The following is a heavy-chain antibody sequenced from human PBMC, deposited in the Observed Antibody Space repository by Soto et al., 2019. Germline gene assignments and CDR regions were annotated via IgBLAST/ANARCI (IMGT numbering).Heavy chain of an antibody. CDR2: INAGNGNT. Sequence: GASVKVSCKASGYTFTSYAMHWVRQAPGQRLEWMGWINAGNGNTKYSQKFQGRVTITRDTSASTAYMELSSLRSEDTAVYYCARVTPNGSGSYMNDYWGQGTLVTVSS. CDR3: ARVTPNGSGSYMNDY. V-gene: IGHV1-3*01. D-gene: IGHD3-10*01. J-gene: IGHJ4*02. CDR1: GYTFTSYA.